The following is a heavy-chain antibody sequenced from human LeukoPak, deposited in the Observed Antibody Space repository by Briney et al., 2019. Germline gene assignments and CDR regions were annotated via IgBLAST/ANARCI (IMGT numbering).Heavy chain of an antibody. D-gene: IGHD3-3*01. CDR2: IDPSDSYT. J-gene: IGHJ4*02. Sequence: GESLMIPCKGSGYSLTNYWISWVRQMPGKGLEWMGTIDPSDSYTNYSPSFQGHVTISADKSIRTAYLQWRSLKASDTAMYYCARTPPTAHYDFWSGYPQNDYWGQGTLVTVSS. CDR1: GYSLTNYW. V-gene: IGHV5-10-1*01. CDR3: ARTPPTAHYDFWSGYPQNDY.